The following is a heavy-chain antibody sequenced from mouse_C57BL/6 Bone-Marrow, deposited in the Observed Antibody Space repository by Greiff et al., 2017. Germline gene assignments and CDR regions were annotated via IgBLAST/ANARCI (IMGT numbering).Heavy chain of an antibody. CDR2: ISSGGSNT. CDR3: SKHDYYGSSYYYAMDY. D-gene: IGHD1-1*01. V-gene: IGHV5-6*01. CDR1: GFTFSSYG. Sequence: VQLKESGGDLVKPGGSLKLSCAASGFTFSSYGMSWVRQTPDKRLEWVATISSGGSNTYYPDSVKGRFTISRDNTKNTLYLQMSSLKSEDTAMYYGSKHDYYGSSYYYAMDYWGQVTSVTVSS. J-gene: IGHJ4*01.